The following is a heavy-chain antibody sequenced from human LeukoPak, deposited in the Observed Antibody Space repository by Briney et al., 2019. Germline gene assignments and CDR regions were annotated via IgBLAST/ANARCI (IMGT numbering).Heavy chain of an antibody. CDR3: ARVVRRAAAGTNWFDP. V-gene: IGHV1-2*02. CDR2: INPNSDGT. CDR1: GYTFTGYY. J-gene: IGHJ5*02. Sequence: ASVKVSCKASGYTFTGYYMHWVRQAPGQGLEWMGWINPNSDGTNYAQKFQGRVTMTRDTSISTAYMELSRLRSDDTAVYYCARVVRRAAAGTNWFDPWGQGTLVTVSS. D-gene: IGHD6-13*01.